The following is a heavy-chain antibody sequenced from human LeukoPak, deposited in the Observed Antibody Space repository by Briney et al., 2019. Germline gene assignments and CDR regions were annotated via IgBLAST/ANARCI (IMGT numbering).Heavy chain of an antibody. D-gene: IGHD1-26*01. CDR2: IYHSGST. CDR1: GGSISSSNW. V-gene: IGHV4-4*02. CDR3: ARDLSVGENAFDI. Sequence: SETLSLTCAVSGGSISSSNWWSWVRQPPGKGLEWIGEIYHSGSTNYNPSLKSRVTISVDKSKNQFSLKLSSVTAADTAVYYCARDLSVGENAFDIWGQGTMVTVSS. J-gene: IGHJ3*02.